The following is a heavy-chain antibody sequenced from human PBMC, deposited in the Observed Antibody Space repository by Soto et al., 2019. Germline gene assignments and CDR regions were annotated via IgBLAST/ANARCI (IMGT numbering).Heavy chain of an antibody. Sequence: GGSLRLSCEASGFNFSSHGIHWVRQAPGKGLEWVAIIWNDGSNEYYADSVKGRFTISRDNSKNTVYLQVSKLRAEDTAVYFCARDQTDSGDYSDSWGQGALVTVSS. CDR3: ARDQTDSGDYSDS. J-gene: IGHJ4*02. D-gene: IGHD3-22*01. CDR1: GFNFSSHG. V-gene: IGHV3-33*01. CDR2: IWNDGSNE.